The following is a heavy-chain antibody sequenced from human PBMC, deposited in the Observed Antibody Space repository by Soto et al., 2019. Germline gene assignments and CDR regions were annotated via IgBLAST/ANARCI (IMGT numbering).Heavy chain of an antibody. V-gene: IGHV4-39*01. CDR2: IVYLGYT. J-gene: IGHJ5*02. Sequence: PSEPLSLTCTVSGDSIISRGVSWGWVGPPPGKGLEWIGSIVYLGYTYYTPSLKSRVTMAVDTSKNQFSLRLRSVTAADTALYFCARHSLALRKNNWFDPWGQGIMVTVSS. D-gene: IGHD3-3*02. CDR3: ARHSLALRKNNWFDP. CDR1: GDSIISRGVS.